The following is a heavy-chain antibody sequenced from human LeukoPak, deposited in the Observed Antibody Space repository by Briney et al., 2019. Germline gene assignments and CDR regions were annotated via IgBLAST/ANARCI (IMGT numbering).Heavy chain of an antibody. V-gene: IGHV3-11*01. J-gene: IGHJ4*02. CDR1: GFTFSDYY. D-gene: IGHD2-2*01. CDR2: ISSSGSTI. CDR3: ARADCSSTSCLYGY. Sequence: GGSLRLSCAASGFTFSDYYMSWIRQAPGKGLEWVSYISSSGSTIYYADSVKGRFTIPRDNAKNSLYLQMNSLRAEDTAVYYCARADCSSTSCLYGYWGQGTLVTVSS.